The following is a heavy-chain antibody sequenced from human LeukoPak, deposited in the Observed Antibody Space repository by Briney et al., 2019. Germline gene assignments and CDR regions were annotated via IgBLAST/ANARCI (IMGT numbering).Heavy chain of an antibody. Sequence: GGSLRLSCAASGFTFSSYGMSWVRQAPGKGLEWVSAISGSGGSTYYADSVKGRFTISRDNSKNTLYLQMNSLRAEDTAVYYCAKLTVVAAKRGRLDAFDIWGQGTMVTVSS. CDR2: ISGSGGST. D-gene: IGHD2-15*01. V-gene: IGHV3-23*01. J-gene: IGHJ3*02. CDR3: AKLTVVAAKRGRLDAFDI. CDR1: GFTFSSYG.